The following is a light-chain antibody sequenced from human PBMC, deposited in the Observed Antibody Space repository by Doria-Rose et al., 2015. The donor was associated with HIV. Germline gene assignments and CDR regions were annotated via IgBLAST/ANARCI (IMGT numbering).Light chain of an antibody. Sequence: DIQMTQSPSTLSASVGDRVTITCRASQSISNWLAWYQQKPGQAPELLIYKASALQSGVPSRFRGSGSGTEFTLTINSLQPDDFATYYCQHFDKYFSWTFGHGTKVDIK. J-gene: IGKJ1*01. V-gene: IGKV1-5*03. CDR3: QHFDKYFSWT. CDR2: KAS. CDR1: QSISNW.